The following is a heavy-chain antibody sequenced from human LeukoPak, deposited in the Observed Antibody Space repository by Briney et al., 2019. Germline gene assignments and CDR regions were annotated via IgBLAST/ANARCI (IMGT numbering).Heavy chain of an antibody. Sequence: SETLSLTCTVSGGSINSYYWSWIRQPPGKGLEWIGYIYDSGSTNYNPSLKSRVTISVDTSNNQFSLKLSSVTAADTAVYYCACLTTADALDIWGQGTMVTVSS. D-gene: IGHD3-22*01. CDR1: GGSINSYY. J-gene: IGHJ3*02. CDR2: IYDSGST. V-gene: IGHV4-59*01. CDR3: ACLTTADALDI.